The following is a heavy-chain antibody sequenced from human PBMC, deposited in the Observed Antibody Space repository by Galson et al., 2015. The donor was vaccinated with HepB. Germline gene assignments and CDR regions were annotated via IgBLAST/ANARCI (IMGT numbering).Heavy chain of an antibody. J-gene: IGHJ6*02. CDR3: AREGPSCSSTSCANYYYYGMDV. CDR1: GGTFSSYA. Sequence: SVKVSCKASGGTFSSYAISWVRQAPGQGLEWMGGIIPIFGTANYAQKFQGRVTITADKSTSTAYMELSSLRSEDTAVYYCAREGPSCSSTSCANYYYYGMDVWGQGTTVTVSS. D-gene: IGHD2-2*01. V-gene: IGHV1-69*06. CDR2: IIPIFGTA.